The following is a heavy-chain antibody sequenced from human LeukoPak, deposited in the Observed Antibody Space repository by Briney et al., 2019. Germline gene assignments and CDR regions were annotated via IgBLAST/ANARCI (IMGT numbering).Heavy chain of an antibody. V-gene: IGHV3-21*01. CDR2: ISSSSSYI. Sequence: GGSLRLSCAASGFTFSSYSMNWVRQAPGEGLERVSSISSSSSYIYYADSVKGRFTISRDNAKNSLYLQMNSLRAEDTAVYYCARDLAPAGSDGFDYWGQGTLVTVSS. D-gene: IGHD6-13*01. CDR3: ARDLAPAGSDGFDY. CDR1: GFTFSSYS. J-gene: IGHJ4*02.